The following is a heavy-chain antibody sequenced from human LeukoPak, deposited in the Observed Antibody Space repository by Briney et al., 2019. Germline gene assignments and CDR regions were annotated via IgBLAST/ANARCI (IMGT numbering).Heavy chain of an antibody. CDR2: MNPNSGNT. CDR3: VRLFVQEPSGWFDP. CDR1: GYSFSSYE. D-gene: IGHD3-10*01. Sequence: ASVKVSCKTSGYSFSSYEINWVRQPPGQGLEWMGRMNPNSGNTAYAQKFQGRITMTRDASIRTAYMELNSLRSEDTAVYYCVRLFVQEPSGWFDPWGQGTLVTVS. V-gene: IGHV1-8*01. J-gene: IGHJ5*02.